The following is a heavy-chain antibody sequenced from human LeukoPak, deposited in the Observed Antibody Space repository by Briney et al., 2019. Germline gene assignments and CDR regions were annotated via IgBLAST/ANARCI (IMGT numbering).Heavy chain of an antibody. Sequence: ASVKVSCKASGYTFTTYSMNWVRQAPGQGLEWMGWINTNTGNPTYAQGFTGRFVFSLDTSVSTAYLQISSLKAEDTAVYYCARGPERIRYYDSSGYQIDYWGQGTLVTVSS. D-gene: IGHD3-22*01. V-gene: IGHV7-4-1*02. CDR3: ARGPERIRYYDSSGYQIDY. CDR2: INTNTGNP. J-gene: IGHJ4*02. CDR1: GYTFTTYS.